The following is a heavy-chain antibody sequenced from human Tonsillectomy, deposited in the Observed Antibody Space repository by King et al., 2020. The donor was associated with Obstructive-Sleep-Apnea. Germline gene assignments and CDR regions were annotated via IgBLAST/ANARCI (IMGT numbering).Heavy chain of an antibody. CDR3: ATGMSTVTCFDY. D-gene: IGHD4-17*01. V-gene: IGHV3-23*04. CDR2: ISVSGGTT. Sequence: VQLVESGGGLVQPGGSLRLSCAASGFTFSSYAMSWVRQAPGKGLEWVSTISVSGGTTYYAHSVKGRFTVSRDNSQNTLSLQMNSLRAEDTAVYYCATGMSTVTCFDYWGQGTLVPVSS. CDR1: GFTFSSYA. J-gene: IGHJ4*02.